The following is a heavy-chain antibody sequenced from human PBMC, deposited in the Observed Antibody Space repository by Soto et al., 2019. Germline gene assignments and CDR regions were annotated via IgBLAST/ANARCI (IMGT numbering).Heavy chain of an antibody. V-gene: IGHV3-30-3*01. CDR2: MSYDGSNK. CDR3: ARDGGAY. D-gene: IGHD3-16*01. CDR1: GFTFSTYA. Sequence: QVQLVESGGGVVQPGRSLRLSCAASGFTFSTYAMHWVRRAPGKGLEWMAVMSYDGSNKYYADSVKGRFTISRDNSKNTLYQKMNGLRPEETALYYCARDGGAYWGQGTLVIVSS. J-gene: IGHJ4*02.